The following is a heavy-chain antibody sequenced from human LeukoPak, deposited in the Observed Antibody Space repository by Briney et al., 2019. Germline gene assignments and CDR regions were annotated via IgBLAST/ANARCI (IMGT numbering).Heavy chain of an antibody. CDR2: MYANSGDT. J-gene: IGHJ4*02. V-gene: IGHV1-2*02. Sequence: ASVKVSCKASGYTFTGYYMHWVRQAPGQGLEWMGWMYANSGDTQSAQKFQGRVTMTRDTSISTAYMELSRLTSDDTATYYCAREPPGTSGCDYWGQGTLVTVSS. CDR3: AREPPGTSGCDY. D-gene: IGHD5-12*01. CDR1: GYTFTGYY.